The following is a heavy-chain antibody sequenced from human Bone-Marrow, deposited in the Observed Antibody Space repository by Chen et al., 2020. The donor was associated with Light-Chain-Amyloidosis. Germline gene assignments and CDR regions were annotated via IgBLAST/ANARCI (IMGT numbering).Heavy chain of an antibody. D-gene: IGHD6-6*01. CDR3: AKYQQLVRHLFDY. V-gene: IGHV3-30*02. CDR1: GFTFSSYG. Sequence: QVQLVESGGGVVQPGGSLRLSCAASGFTFSSYGMHWVRQAPGKGLEWVAFIRYDGSNKYYADSVKGRFTISRDNSKNTLYLQMNSLRAEDTAVYYCAKYQQLVRHLFDYWGQGTLVTVSS. CDR2: IRYDGSNK. J-gene: IGHJ4*02.